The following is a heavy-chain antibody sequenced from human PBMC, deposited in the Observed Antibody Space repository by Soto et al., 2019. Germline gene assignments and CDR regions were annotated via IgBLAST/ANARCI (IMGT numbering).Heavy chain of an antibody. CDR2: INPTGGAT. CDR1: GYTFASHY. J-gene: IGHJ4*02. Sequence: QVQLVQSGAEMRKPGASVKVSCGTSGYTFASHYIHWVRQAPGQGLEWIGVINPTGGATSSAQKFQRRVTMTKDTSTSTVYMELTRLRSEDTAVYYCARGHSTSWYGALGYWGQGTLVTVSS. V-gene: IGHV1-46*01. CDR3: ARGHSTSWYGALGY. D-gene: IGHD6-13*01.